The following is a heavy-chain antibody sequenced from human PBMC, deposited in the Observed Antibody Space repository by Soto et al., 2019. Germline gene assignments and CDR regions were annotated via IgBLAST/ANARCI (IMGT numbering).Heavy chain of an antibody. CDR3: ARGLCTNGVCYPYNWFDP. J-gene: IGHJ5*02. D-gene: IGHD2-8*01. CDR1: GGSFSGYY. Sequence: SETLSLTCAVYGGSFSGYYWSWIRQPPGKGLEWIGEINHSGSTNYNPSLKSRVTISVDTSKNQFSLKLSSVTAADTAVYYCARGLCTNGVCYPYNWFDPWGPGTLVTVSS. CDR2: INHSGST. V-gene: IGHV4-34*01.